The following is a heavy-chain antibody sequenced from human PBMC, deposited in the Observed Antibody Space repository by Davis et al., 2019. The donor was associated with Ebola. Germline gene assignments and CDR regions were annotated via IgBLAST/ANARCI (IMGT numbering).Heavy chain of an antibody. D-gene: IGHD2-15*01. V-gene: IGHV3-7*01. CDR3: ARDLPFIVGGMDV. CDR2: IKQDGSEK. Sequence: GESLKISCAASGFTFSSYWMSWVRQAPGKGLEWVANIKQDGSEKYYVDSVKGRFTISRDNAKNSLYLQMNSLRAEDTAVYYCARDLPFIVGGMDVWGQGTTVTVSS. J-gene: IGHJ6*02. CDR1: GFTFSSYW.